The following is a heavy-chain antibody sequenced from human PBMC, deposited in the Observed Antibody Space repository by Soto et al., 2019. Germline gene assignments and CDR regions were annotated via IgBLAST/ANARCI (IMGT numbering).Heavy chain of an antibody. V-gene: IGHV3-21*06. CDR2: ISTSSTDK. CDR1: GFTFSGYI. Sequence: EVQLVESGGGLVKPGGSLRISCAASGFTFSGYIMNWVRQAPGKGLEWVSSISTSSTDKHYADSVKGRFTISRDNAKNSLYLQMNSLRVEDTAVYYCARSERAGAGTGWFDPWGKGTLVTVSS. J-gene: IGHJ5*02. D-gene: IGHD6-13*01. CDR3: ARSERAGAGTGWFDP.